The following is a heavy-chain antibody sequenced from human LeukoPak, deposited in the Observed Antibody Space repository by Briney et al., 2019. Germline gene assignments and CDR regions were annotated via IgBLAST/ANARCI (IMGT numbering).Heavy chain of an antibody. D-gene: IGHD2-15*01. J-gene: IGHJ4*02. Sequence: GGSLRLSCAASGFTFTNNFMSWVRQGPGKGLEWVAATSSSDPGTYHADSVRGRFTISRDNSKNTLYLQMNRLRVEDAAVYYCARAPVTSCRGAFCYPFDYWGQGTLVTVSS. CDR2: TSSSDPGT. CDR3: ARAPVTSCRGAFCYPFDY. V-gene: IGHV3-23*01. CDR1: GFTFTNNF.